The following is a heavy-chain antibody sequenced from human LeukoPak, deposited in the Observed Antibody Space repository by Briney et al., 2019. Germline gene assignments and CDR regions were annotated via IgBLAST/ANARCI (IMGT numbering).Heavy chain of an antibody. CDR3: ARDTAMVTGWFDP. Sequence: SVKVSCKASGGTFSSYAISRVRQAPGQGLEWMGRIIPILGIANYAQKFQGRVTITADKSTSTAYMELSSLRSEDTAVYYCARDTAMVTGWFDPWGQGTLVTVSS. CDR1: GGTFSSYA. D-gene: IGHD5-18*01. J-gene: IGHJ5*02. V-gene: IGHV1-69*04. CDR2: IIPILGIA.